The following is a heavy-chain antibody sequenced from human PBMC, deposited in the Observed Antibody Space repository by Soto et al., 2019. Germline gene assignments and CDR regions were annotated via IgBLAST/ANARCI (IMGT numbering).Heavy chain of an antibody. Sequence: ASVKVSCKASGYTFTSYGISWVRQAPGQGLEWMGWISAYNGNTNYAQKLQGRVTMTTDTSTSTAYMELRSLRSDDTAVYYCARDRALRGYSGYDFHYYYGMDVWGQGTTVTVSS. D-gene: IGHD5-12*01. CDR1: GYTFTSYG. CDR3: ARDRALRGYSGYDFHYYYGMDV. CDR2: ISAYNGNT. J-gene: IGHJ6*02. V-gene: IGHV1-18*01.